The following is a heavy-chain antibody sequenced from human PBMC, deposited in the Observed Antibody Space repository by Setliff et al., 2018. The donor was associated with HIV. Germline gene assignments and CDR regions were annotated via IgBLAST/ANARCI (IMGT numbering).Heavy chain of an antibody. CDR3: ASRSRHMVRGYYFDY. Sequence: ASVKVSCKASASRYSFTAYNMHWVRQAPGQGLEWMGGIIAILGTAKYAQKFQGRVTITADKSTSTAYMELSSLKSEDTAIYYCASRSRHMVRGYYFDYWGQGALVTVSS. V-gene: IGHV1-69*08. D-gene: IGHD3-10*01. J-gene: IGHJ4*02. CDR2: IIAILGTA. CDR1: ASRYSFTAYN.